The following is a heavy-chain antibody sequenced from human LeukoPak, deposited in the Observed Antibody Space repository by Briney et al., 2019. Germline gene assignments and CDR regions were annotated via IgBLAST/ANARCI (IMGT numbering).Heavy chain of an antibody. CDR3: ARANRGGDCHLPYDVFDV. D-gene: IGHD2-21*02. CDR2: INHSGST. V-gene: IGHV4-34*01. J-gene: IGHJ3*01. Sequence: PSETLSLTCAVYGESFSAYQWNWVRQPPGMGLEWIGEINHSGSTNYNPSLKSRVTISVDTSKNQFSLNLSSVTAADTAVYFCARANRGGDCHLPYDVFDVWGQGTLVILSS. CDR1: GESFSAYQ.